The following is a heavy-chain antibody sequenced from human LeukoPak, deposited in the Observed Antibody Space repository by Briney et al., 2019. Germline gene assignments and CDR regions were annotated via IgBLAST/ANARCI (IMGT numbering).Heavy chain of an antibody. D-gene: IGHD2-15*01. Sequence: GGSLRLSCAASGFTFSRNWMSWVRQAPGKGLEWVANIKEDGGEKFYVDSVKGRFTISRDNAKNSLYLQMNSLGAEGTAVYYCARGRYCSGNACSFFDYWGQGTLVTVSS. CDR1: GFTFSRNW. CDR3: ARGRYCSGNACSFFDY. CDR2: IKEDGGEK. V-gene: IGHV3-7*01. J-gene: IGHJ4*02.